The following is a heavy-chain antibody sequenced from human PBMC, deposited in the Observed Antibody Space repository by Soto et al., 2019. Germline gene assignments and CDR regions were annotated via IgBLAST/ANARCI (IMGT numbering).Heavy chain of an antibody. CDR1: GGSISSYY. J-gene: IGHJ3*02. CDR3: ARDYYDSSGHDAFDI. V-gene: IGHV4-59*12. Sequence: PSETLSLTCTVSGGSISSYYWSWSRQPPGKGLEWIGYIYYSGSTNYNPSLESRVTISVDTSKNQFSLKLSSVTAADTAVYYCARDYYDSSGHDAFDIWGQGTMVTVSS. D-gene: IGHD3-22*01. CDR2: IYYSGST.